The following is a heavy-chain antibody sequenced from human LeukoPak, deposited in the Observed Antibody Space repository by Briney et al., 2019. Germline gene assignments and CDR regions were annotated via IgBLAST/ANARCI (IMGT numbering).Heavy chain of an antibody. CDR2: ISSSSSTI. CDR1: GFTFSSYS. J-gene: IGHJ4*02. Sequence: PGGSLRLSCAASGFTFSSYSMNWARQAPGKGLEWVSYISSSSSTIYYADSVKGRLTISRDNAKNSLYLQMNSLRAEDTAVYYCARENFPAYFDYWGQGTLVTVSS. V-gene: IGHV3-48*01. CDR3: ARENFPAYFDY.